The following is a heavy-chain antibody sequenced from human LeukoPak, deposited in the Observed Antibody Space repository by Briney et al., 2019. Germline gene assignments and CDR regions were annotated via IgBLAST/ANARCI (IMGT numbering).Heavy chain of an antibody. CDR2: ISWNSGSI. J-gene: IGHJ4*02. D-gene: IGHD3-10*01. CDR3: AKVGLYGSGSHLDY. CDR1: GFTFDDYA. V-gene: IGHV3-9*01. Sequence: GGSLRLSCAASGFTFDDYAMHWVRQAPGKGLEWVSGISWNSGSIGYADSVKGRFTISRDNAKNSLYLQMNSLRAEDTALYYCAKVGLYGSGSHLDYWGQGTLVTVSS.